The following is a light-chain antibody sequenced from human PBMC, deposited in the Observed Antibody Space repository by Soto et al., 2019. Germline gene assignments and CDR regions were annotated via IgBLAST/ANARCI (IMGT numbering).Light chain of an antibody. CDR1: SSNIGSNT. CDR3: AAWDDSLIGVV. J-gene: IGLJ2*01. V-gene: IGLV1-44*01. CDR2: SNN. Sequence: QAVVTQPPSASGTPGQRVTISCSGSSSNIGSNTVNWYQQLPGTAPKLLIYSNNQRPSGVPDRFSGSKSGPSASLAISGLQSEDEADYYCAAWDDSLIGVVFGGGTNLTVL.